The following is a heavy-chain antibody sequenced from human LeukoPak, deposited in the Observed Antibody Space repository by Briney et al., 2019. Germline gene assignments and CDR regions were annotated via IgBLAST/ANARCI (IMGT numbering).Heavy chain of an antibody. D-gene: IGHD3-22*01. V-gene: IGHV4-4*07. Sequence: SETLSLTCTVSGGSISSYYWSWIRQPAGKGLEWIGRIYTSGSTNYNPSLKSRVTMSVDTSKNQFSLQLNSVTPEDTAVYYCAREGSSGYVDYWGQGTLVTVSS. CDR3: AREGSSGYVDY. CDR1: GGSISSYY. J-gene: IGHJ4*02. CDR2: IYTSGST.